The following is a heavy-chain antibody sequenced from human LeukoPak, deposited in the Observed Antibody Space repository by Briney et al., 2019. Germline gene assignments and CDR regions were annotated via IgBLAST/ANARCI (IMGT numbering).Heavy chain of an antibody. CDR1: GYTFTSYD. CDR3: ARAASDVLRPDAFDI. V-gene: IGHV1-8*01. J-gene: IGHJ3*02. Sequence: GASVRVSCKASGYTFTSYDINWGRQATGQGLEWMGWMNPNSGNTGYAQKFQGRGTITADESTSTAYMEMSSLRSEDTAVYYCARAASDVLRPDAFDIWGQGTMVTVSS. CDR2: MNPNSGNT. D-gene: IGHD2/OR15-2a*01.